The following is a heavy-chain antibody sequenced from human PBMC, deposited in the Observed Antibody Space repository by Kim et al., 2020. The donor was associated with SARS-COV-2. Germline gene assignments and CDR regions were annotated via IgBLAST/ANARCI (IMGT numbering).Heavy chain of an antibody. CDR3: ARMSSYSVAFDY. CDR2: IDWDDEK. CDR1: GFSLSTSGMC. V-gene: IGHV2-70*11. Sequence: SGPTLVNPTQTLTLTCTFSGFSLSTSGMCVSWIRQPPGKALEWLARIDWDDEKYYSTSLQTRLNISKDTSKKQVVLTMSNMDPVDTATYYCARMSSYSVAFDYWGQGTLVTVSS. J-gene: IGHJ4*02. D-gene: IGHD1-26*01.